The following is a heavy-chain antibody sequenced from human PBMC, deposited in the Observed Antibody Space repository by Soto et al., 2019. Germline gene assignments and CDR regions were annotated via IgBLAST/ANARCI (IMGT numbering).Heavy chain of an antibody. CDR2: VHHSGTT. CDR1: GGSISNGYW. Sequence: QVQLQESGPGLVKPSGTLSLTCAVSGGSISNGYWWTWVRQTPEKGLEWIGEVHHSGTTNYNPSLKSRVTISGDKSTNQFSLNLRFLTAADTAIYYCGRNGHYCADHWSKGSLVTVSS. V-gene: IGHV4-4*02. D-gene: IGHD4-17*01. J-gene: IGHJ4*02. CDR3: GRNGHYCADH.